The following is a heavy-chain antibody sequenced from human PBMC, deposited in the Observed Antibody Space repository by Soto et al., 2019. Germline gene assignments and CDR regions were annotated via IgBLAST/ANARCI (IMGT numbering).Heavy chain of an antibody. Sequence: EVQLVESGGGLIQPGGSLRLSCAASGFTVSSNYMSWVRQAPGKGLEWVSVIYSGGSTYYADSVKGRFTISRDNSKNTLYPQMNSLRCQYHAVCYSAIEGSSIYDYWGQGTLVTVSS. J-gene: IGHJ4*02. CDR1: GFTVSSNY. CDR3: AIEGSSIYDY. CDR2: IYSGGST. D-gene: IGHD6-19*01. V-gene: IGHV3-53*01.